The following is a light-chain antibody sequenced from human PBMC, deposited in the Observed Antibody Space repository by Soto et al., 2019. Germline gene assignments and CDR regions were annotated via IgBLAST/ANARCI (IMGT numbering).Light chain of an antibody. CDR2: GAS. V-gene: IGKV3-20*01. J-gene: IGKJ2*01. Sequence: EIVLTQSPGTLSLSPGERATLSCRASQSVSGSSLAWYQHKPGQAPRLLIYGASSRATGIPDRFSGSGSGTDFTFIISRLEPEDFGMYYCHQYGSSPHTFGQGTEL. CDR1: QSVSGSS. CDR3: HQYGSSPHT.